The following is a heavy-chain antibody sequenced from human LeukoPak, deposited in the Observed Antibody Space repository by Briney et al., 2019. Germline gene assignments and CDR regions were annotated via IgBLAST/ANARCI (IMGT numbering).Heavy chain of an antibody. D-gene: IGHD3-3*01. V-gene: IGHV3-64*01. CDR2: ISSNGGST. J-gene: IGHJ3*02. Sequence: GGSLRLSCAASGFTFSSHAMHWVRQAPGKGLEYVSAISSNGGSTYYANSVKGRFTISRDNSKNTLYLQMGSLRAEDMAVYYCARVQYYDFWSGYSSAFDIWGQGTMVTVSS. CDR3: ARVQYYDFWSGYSSAFDI. CDR1: GFTFSSHA.